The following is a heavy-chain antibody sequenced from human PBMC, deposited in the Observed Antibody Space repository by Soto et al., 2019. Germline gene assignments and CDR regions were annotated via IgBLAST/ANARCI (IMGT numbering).Heavy chain of an antibody. CDR2: ISGSGGST. Sequence: GGSLRLSCAASGFTFISYAMSWVRQAPGKGLEWVSAISGSGGSTYYADSVKGRFTISRDNSKNTLYLQMNSLRAEDTAVYYCAKGSEHSGSYLYNWFDPWGQGTLVTGSS. J-gene: IGHJ5*02. CDR1: GFTFISYA. CDR3: AKGSEHSGSYLYNWFDP. V-gene: IGHV3-23*01. D-gene: IGHD1-26*01.